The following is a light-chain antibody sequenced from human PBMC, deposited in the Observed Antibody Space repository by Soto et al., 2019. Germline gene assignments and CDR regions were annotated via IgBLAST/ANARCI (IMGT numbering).Light chain of an antibody. CDR1: SSDVGGYDY. J-gene: IGLJ7*01. CDR3: SSYTSTNIPI. V-gene: IGLV2-14*03. CDR2: DVS. Sequence: QSALTQPASVSGSPGQSITISCTGTSSDVGGYDYVSWYQHHPGKAPKLMIFDVSHRPSGVSDRFSGSKSGDTASLTISGLQAEDEADYYCSSYTSTNIPIFGGGTQLTVL.